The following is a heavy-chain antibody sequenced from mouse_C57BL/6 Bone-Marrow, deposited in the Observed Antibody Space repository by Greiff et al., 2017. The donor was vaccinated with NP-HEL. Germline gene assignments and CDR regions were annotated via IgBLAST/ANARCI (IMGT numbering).Heavy chain of an antibody. J-gene: IGHJ2*01. V-gene: IGHV3-6*01. CDR2: ISYDGSN. CDR3: ARDYKFDY. CDR1: GYSITSGYY. Sequence: EVKLQESGPGLVKPSQSLSLTCSVTGYSITSGYYWNWIRQFPGNKLEWVGYISYDGSNNYNPSLKNRISFTRDTSKNQFFLKLDSVTTEDTATYYCARDYKFDYWGQGTTLTVSS.